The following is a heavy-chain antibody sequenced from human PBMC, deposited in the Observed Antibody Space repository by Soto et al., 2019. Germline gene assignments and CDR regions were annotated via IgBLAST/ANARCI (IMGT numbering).Heavy chain of an antibody. V-gene: IGHV4-30-4*01. D-gene: IGHD2-15*01. Sequence: QVQLQESGPGLVKPSQTLSLTCTVSGDSISSGTNFWSWIRQPPGKALEWMEFIHHSGTTFYNPSLKSRVMISGDTSENMISLKMTSLTAADTAVYYCARARGYCSGPSYSLCYFYGLDVWSQGTKVSVSS. CDR1: GDSISSGTNF. J-gene: IGHJ6*02. CDR2: IHHSGTT. CDR3: ARARGYCSGPSYSLCYFYGLDV.